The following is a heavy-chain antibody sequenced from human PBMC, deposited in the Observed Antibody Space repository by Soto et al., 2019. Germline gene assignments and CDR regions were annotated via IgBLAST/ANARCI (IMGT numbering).Heavy chain of an antibody. CDR2: INAGNGNT. CDR1: GYTFTSYA. D-gene: IGHD3-10*01. Sequence: QVQLVQSGAEVKKPGASVMVSCKASGYTFTSYAMHWVRQAPGQRLEWMGWINAGNGNTKYSQKFQGRVTITRDTSASTAYMELSSLRSEDTAVYYCARGPGLTYFDDWGQGTLVTVSS. J-gene: IGHJ4*02. CDR3: ARGPGLTYFDD. V-gene: IGHV1-3*01.